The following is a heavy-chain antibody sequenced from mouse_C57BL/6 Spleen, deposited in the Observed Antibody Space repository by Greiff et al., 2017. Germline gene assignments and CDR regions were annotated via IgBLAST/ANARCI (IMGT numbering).Heavy chain of an antibody. J-gene: IGHJ2*01. V-gene: IGHV1-59*01. D-gene: IGHD4-1*01. CDR3: ALGDY. Sequence: VQLQQPGAELVRPGTSVTLSCKASGYTFTSYWMHWVKQRPGRGLEWIGVFDPSDSYTNYNQKFKGKATLTVDTSSSPAYMHLSILTSEDSAVYYCALGDYWGQGTTLTVSS. CDR2: FDPSDSYT. CDR1: GYTFTSYW.